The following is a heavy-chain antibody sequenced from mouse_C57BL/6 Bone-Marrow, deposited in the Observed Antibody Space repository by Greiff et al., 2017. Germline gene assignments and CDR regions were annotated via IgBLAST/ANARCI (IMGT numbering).Heavy chain of an antibody. CDR2: IWSGGST. D-gene: IGHD1-1*01. V-gene: IGHV2-2*01. CDR1: GFSLTSYG. CDR3: ARKGYGSSCWYFDV. J-gene: IGHJ1*03. Sequence: VQLQQSGPGLVQPSQSLSITCTVSGFSLTSYGVHWVRQSPGKGLEWLGVIWSGGSTDYNAAFISRLSISKGNSKSQVFFKMNSLQADDTAIYYCARKGYGSSCWYFDVWGTGTTVTVSS.